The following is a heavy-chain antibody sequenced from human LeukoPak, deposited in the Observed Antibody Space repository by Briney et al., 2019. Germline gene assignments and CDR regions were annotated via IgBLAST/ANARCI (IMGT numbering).Heavy chain of an antibody. V-gene: IGHV1-46*01. Sequence: ASVKVSCKASGYTFTSYYMHRVRQAPGQGLEWMGIINPSGGSTSCAQKFQGRVTMTRDTSTSTVYMELSSLRSEDTAVYYCARVQRVTMVRGVTAPLYYWGQGTLVTVSS. J-gene: IGHJ4*02. CDR2: INPSGGST. CDR3: ARVQRVTMVRGVTAPLYY. D-gene: IGHD3-10*01. CDR1: GYTFTSYY.